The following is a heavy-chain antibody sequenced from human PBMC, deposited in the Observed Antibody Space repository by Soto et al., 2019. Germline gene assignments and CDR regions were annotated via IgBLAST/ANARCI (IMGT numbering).Heavy chain of an antibody. CDR1: GGSISSYY. J-gene: IGHJ4*02. CDR2: IYTSGST. Sequence: SETLSLTCTVSGGSISSYYWSWIRQPAGKGLEWIGRIYTSGSTNYNPSLKSRVTMSVDTSKNQFSLKLSSVTAADTAAYYCARDGAAMAVFDYWGQGTLVTVSS. D-gene: IGHD5-18*01. CDR3: ARDGAAMAVFDY. V-gene: IGHV4-4*07.